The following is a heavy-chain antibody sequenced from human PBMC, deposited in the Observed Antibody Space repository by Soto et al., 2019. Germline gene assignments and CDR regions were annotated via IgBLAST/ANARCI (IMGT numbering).Heavy chain of an antibody. CDR3: AKDRRTSS. J-gene: IGHJ5*02. CDR2: ISGSGGRT. Sequence: EVLLLESGGGLVQPGWSLRLSCAASGFTFSRYAMSWVRQAPGKGLECVSAISGSGGRTYYADHVKGRFTISRDNSKNTLYLQMNSLRAEYTAVYYCAKDRRTSSLGQGTLVTVSS. D-gene: IGHD2-2*01. V-gene: IGHV3-23*01. CDR1: GFTFSRYA.